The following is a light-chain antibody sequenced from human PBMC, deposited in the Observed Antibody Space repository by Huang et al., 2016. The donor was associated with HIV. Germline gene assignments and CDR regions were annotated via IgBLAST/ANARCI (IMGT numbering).Light chain of an antibody. CDR2: LGS. J-gene: IGKJ1*01. Sequence: DVVVTQSPLSLPVTPGEPASISCRSSQSLLHSDGYYYLDWYLQKPGQSPQLLIYLGSKRTSGVPDRFSGRGSGTDFKLLISRVEAEDVGVYYCMQALQTPTFGQGTKVEI. CDR1: QSLLHSDGYYY. V-gene: IGKV2-28*01. CDR3: MQALQTPT.